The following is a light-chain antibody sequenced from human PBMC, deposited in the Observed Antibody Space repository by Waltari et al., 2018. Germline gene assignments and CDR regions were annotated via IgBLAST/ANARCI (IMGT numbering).Light chain of an antibody. CDR3: SSFAGTNNFVV. J-gene: IGLJ2*01. CDR2: EVS. V-gene: IGLV2-8*01. CDR1: SSDVGGYHY. Sequence: QSALTQPPSASGSPGQSVTISCTGTSSDVGGYHYVSWYQQHPGKAPKLMIYEVSQRPSGVPDRFSGSKSGDTASLTVSGLQAEDEADYYCSSFAGTNNFVVFGGGTKLTV.